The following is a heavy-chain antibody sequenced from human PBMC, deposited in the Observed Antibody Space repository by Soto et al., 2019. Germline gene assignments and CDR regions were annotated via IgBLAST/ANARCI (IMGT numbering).Heavy chain of an antibody. CDR1: DLG. D-gene: IGHD2-2*01. CDR3: ARHSRYDCTSCDAFDI. CDR2: IRKKANSYTT. J-gene: IGHJ3*02. Sequence: DLGVDWISKKPGKGLEWVGRIRKKANSYTTEYAASVKGRFTISREDSKDSLYLQMNSLKTEDTAVYYCARHSRYDCTSCDAFDIWGQGTMVTVSS. V-gene: IGHV3-72*01.